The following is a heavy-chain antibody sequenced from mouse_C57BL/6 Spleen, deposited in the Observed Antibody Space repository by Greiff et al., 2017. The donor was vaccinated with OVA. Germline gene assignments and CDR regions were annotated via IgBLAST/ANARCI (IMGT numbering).Heavy chain of an antibody. J-gene: IGHJ4*01. V-gene: IGHV1-61*01. D-gene: IGHD1-1*01. CDR2: IYPSDSET. CDR1: GYTFTSYW. CDR3: AREGGSSFYAMDY. Sequence: QVQLQQPGAELVRPGSSVKLSCKASGYTFTSYWMDWVKQRPGQGLEWIGNIYPSDSETHYNQKFKDKATLTVDKSSSTAYMQLSSLTSEDSAVYYCAREGGSSFYAMDYWGQGTSVTVSS.